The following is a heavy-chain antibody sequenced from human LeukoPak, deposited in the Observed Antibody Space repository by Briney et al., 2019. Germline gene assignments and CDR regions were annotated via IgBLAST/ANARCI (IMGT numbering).Heavy chain of an antibody. CDR3: ARHRFGGFYYFDY. V-gene: IGHV4-39*01. J-gene: IGHJ4*02. CDR2: IYYSGST. D-gene: IGHD3-10*01. Sequence: SETLYLTCTVSGGSISSSSYFWGWIRQPPGKGLEWIGSIYYSGSTYYNPSLKSRVTISVDTSKNQFSLKLTSVTASDTAVYYCARHRFGGFYYFDYWGQGTLVTVSS. CDR1: GGSISSSSYF.